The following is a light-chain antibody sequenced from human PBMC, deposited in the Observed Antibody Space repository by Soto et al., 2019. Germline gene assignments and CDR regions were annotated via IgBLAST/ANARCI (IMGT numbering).Light chain of an antibody. V-gene: IGLV1-40*01. CDR2: RNS. CDR1: SCNIGAGYD. Sequence: QSVLTQPPSVSGAPGQRVTISCTGSSCNIGAGYDVHWYQHLPGTAPKLLIYRNSNRPSGVPDRFSGSKSGTAASLAITGFQAEDEADYYCQSYDPSRRGWAFGGGTKLTVL. J-gene: IGLJ3*02. CDR3: QSYDPSRRGWA.